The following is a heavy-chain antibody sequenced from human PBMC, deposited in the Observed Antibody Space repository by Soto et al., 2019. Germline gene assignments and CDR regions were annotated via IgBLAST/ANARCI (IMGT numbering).Heavy chain of an antibody. CDR2: FSPLFGTA. CDR1: GDSFSSDS. CDR3: ARGVTSGSFPPFDY. D-gene: IGHD1-26*01. J-gene: IGHJ4*02. V-gene: IGHV1-69*12. Sequence: QVQLVQSGAEVKEPGSSVRVSCKASGDSFSSDSFSWVRHAPGQGLEWMGGFSPLFGTANYAQKFLLRLTITADESTSTAYMELTSLTFEDTAVYYCARGVTSGSFPPFDYWGQGTLVTVSS.